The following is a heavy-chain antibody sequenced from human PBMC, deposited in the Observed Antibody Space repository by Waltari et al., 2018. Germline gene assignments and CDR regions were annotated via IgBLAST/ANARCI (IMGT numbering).Heavy chain of an antibody. V-gene: IGHV3-23*01. D-gene: IGHD1-26*01. J-gene: IGHJ4*02. Sequence: EVQLLESVGGLVQPGGSLRLSCAASGFTFSSYAMSWFRQAPGKGLEWVSAISGSGGSTYYADSVKGRFTISRDNSKNTLYLQMNSLRAEDTAVYYCAAGWELPPYFDYWGQGTLVTVSS. CDR3: AAGWELPPYFDY. CDR2: ISGSGGST. CDR1: GFTFSSYA.